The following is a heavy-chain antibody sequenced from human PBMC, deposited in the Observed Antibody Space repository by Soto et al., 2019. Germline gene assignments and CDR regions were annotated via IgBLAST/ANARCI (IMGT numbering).Heavy chain of an antibody. V-gene: IGHV1-69*01. CDR1: GATFRSYA. CDR2: ISPICGST. D-gene: IGHD4-17*01. Sequence: VQLVQSGAEVKKPGSSVKVSCRASGATFRSYAFTWVRQAPGQGLEWMGGISPICGSTIYARQFQGRVTITADDSASTAYMELNSLSSEDTAVYYCAGDYGVYDWYGMDVWGQGTTVTVSS. CDR3: AGDYGVYDWYGMDV. J-gene: IGHJ6*02.